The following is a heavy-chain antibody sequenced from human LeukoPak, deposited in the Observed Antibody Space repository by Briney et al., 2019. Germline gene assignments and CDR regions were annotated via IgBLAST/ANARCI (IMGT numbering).Heavy chain of an antibody. CDR2: CDPEDGEP. CDR3: VTDIRSGWRNY. Sequence: ASVKVSCKVSGYTLTESSMHWVRQAPGNGLEWMGGCDPEDGEPIYAQKIQGRVTMTEDTSVHTAYMELRSLRSEDTAVYYCVTDIRSGWRNYWGQGTLITVSS. CDR1: GYTLTESS. J-gene: IGHJ4*02. V-gene: IGHV1-24*01. D-gene: IGHD6-19*01.